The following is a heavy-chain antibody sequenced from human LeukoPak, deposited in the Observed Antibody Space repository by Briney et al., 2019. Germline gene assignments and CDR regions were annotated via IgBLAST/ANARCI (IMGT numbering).Heavy chain of an antibody. CDR3: AKVYGVAGIDY. J-gene: IGHJ4*02. CDR1: GFTFSSYG. D-gene: IGHD6-19*01. Sequence: GGSLRLSCAASGFTFSSYGMYWVRQAPGKGLEWVAFIRYEGSNEYYADSVKGRFTISRDNSKNTLYLQMNSLRGEDTAVYYCAKVYGVAGIDYWGQGALVTVSS. CDR2: IRYEGSNE. V-gene: IGHV3-30*02.